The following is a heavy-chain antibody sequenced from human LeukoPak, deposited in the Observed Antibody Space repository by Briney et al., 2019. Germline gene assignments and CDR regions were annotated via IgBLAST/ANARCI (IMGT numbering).Heavy chain of an antibody. V-gene: IGHV1-18*01. D-gene: IGHD2-21*01. CDR3: ARDIVAPGYFDL. J-gene: IGHJ2*01. CDR1: GYTFTSYG. Sequence: ASVTVSCKASGYTFTSYGISWVQQAPGQGLEWMGWISAYNGNTNYAQKLQGRVTMTTDTSTSTAYMELRSLRSDDTAVYYCARDIVAPGYFDLWGRGTLVTVSS. CDR2: ISAYNGNT.